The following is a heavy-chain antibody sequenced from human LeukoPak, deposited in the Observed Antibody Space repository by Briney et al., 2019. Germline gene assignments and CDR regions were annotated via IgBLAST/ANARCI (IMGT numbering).Heavy chain of an antibody. CDR2: INPNSGGT. CDR1: GYTFTDYY. J-gene: IGHJ6*02. V-gene: IGHV1-2*04. D-gene: IGHD3-3*01. CDR3: ARDSYDFWSGYGYYYYGMDV. Sequence: ASVKVSCKASGYTFTDYYMHWVRQAPGQGLEWMGWINPNSGGTNYAQKFQGWVTMTRDTSISTAYMELSRLRSDDTAVYYCARDSYDFWSGYGYYYYGMDVWGQGTTVTVSS.